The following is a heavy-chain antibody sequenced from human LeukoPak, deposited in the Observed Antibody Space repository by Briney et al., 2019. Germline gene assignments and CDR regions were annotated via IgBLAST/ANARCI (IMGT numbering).Heavy chain of an antibody. V-gene: IGHV3-23*01. CDR2: ITGSSDTT. Sequence: GGSMRLSCSASGFTFRNYAMSWVRQAPGKGLEWVSAITGSSDTTYYAGSVKGRFTISRDNSKDALFLEMNRLGVDDTAIYYCAKDGGNSGWVTDSWGQGTLVTVSS. D-gene: IGHD6-19*01. J-gene: IGHJ4*02. CDR3: AKDGGNSGWVTDS. CDR1: GFTFRNYA.